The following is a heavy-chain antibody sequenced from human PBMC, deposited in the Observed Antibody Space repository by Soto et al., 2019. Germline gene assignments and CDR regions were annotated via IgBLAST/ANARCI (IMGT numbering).Heavy chain of an antibody. V-gene: IGHV1-46*01. CDR2: INPSPGST. J-gene: IGHJ6*02. D-gene: IGHD2-2*01. Sequence: QVQLVQSGAEVRKPGASVKVACKASGYTFGSHYVNWVRQAPGQALEWMGIINPSPGSTSYAEKFQGRVTMTRDTSTSTVYVEMSSPRSEETATYDCARSECPIASCFARYFYHMDVWGQVTTVTVSS. CDR3: ARSECPIASCFARYFYHMDV. CDR1: GYTFGSHY.